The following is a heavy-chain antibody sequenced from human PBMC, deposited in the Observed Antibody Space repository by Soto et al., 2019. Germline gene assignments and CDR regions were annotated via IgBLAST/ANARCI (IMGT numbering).Heavy chain of an antibody. D-gene: IGHD1-26*01. CDR2: ISYDGSNK. CDR3: ARGWSYSSSAPSWFDP. Sequence: QVQLVESGGGVVQPGRSLRLSCAASGFTFSSYAMHWVRQAPGKGLEWVAVISYDGSNKYYADSVKGRFTISRDNSKNTLYLQMNSLRAEDTAVYYCARGWSYSSSAPSWFDPWGQGTLVTVSS. V-gene: IGHV3-30-3*01. J-gene: IGHJ5*02. CDR1: GFTFSSYA.